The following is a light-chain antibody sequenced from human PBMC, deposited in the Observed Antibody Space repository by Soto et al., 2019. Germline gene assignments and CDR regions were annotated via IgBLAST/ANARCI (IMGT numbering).Light chain of an antibody. J-gene: IGLJ2*01. CDR3: SSYAGDNTLV. CDR2: DVS. CDR1: SSDVGDENY. Sequence: QPALTQPPSASGSPGQSVTISCTGTSSDVGDENYVSWYQQHPGKAPKLLIYDVSKRPSGVPDRFSGSKSGNTASLTVSGLQAEDEANYYCSSYAGDNTLVFGGGTQLTVL. V-gene: IGLV2-8*01.